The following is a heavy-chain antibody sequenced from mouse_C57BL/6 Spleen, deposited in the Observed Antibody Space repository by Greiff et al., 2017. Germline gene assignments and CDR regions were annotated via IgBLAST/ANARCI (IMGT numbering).Heavy chain of an antibody. J-gene: IGHJ2*01. CDR3: ARYSNHFYYFDY. Sequence: EVQRVESGPELVKPGASVKISCKASGYSFTDYNMNWLKQSNGKSLEWIGVINPNYGTTSYNQKFKGKATLTVDQSSSTAYMQLNSLTSEDSAVYYCARYSNHFYYFDYWGQGTTLTVSS. V-gene: IGHV1-39*01. D-gene: IGHD2-5*01. CDR1: GYSFTDYN. CDR2: INPNYGTT.